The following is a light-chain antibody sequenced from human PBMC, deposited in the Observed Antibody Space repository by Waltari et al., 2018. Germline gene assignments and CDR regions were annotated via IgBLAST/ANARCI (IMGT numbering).Light chain of an antibody. CDR2: DVS. CDR3: SSYTSSSTLV. Sequence: QSALTQPASVSGSPGQSITISCTGTSSDVGGYNYVSWYQQHTGNAPKLMIYDVSNPSAGVSNRSACTKAGNTASLTISGLQAEDEADYHCSSYTSSSTLVFGGGTKLTVL. J-gene: IGLJ3*02. V-gene: IGLV2-14*03. CDR1: SSDVGGYNY.